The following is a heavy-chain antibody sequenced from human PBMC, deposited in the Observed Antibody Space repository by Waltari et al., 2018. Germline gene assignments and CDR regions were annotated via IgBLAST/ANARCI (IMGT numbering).Heavy chain of an antibody. CDR2: INTKSGGK. V-gene: IGHV1-2*02. CDR1: GYNFTGYY. J-gene: IGHJ4*02. CDR3: ASRSYSYGYNY. Sequence: QVQLVQSGAEVKKPGASVKVSCKSSGYNFTGYYMHWVRQAPGQGLEWMGWINTKSGGKNYAQKFQGRVTMTRDKSISTAYMELSRLRSDDTAVYYCASRSYSYGYNYWGQGTLVTVSS. D-gene: IGHD5-18*01.